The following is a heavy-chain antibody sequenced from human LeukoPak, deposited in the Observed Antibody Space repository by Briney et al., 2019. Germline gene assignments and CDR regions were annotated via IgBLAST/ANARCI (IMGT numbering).Heavy chain of an antibody. J-gene: IGHJ6*03. V-gene: IGHV4-34*01. CDR3: ARVCCSSTSYYYYMDV. CDR2: INHSGST. D-gene: IGHD2-2*01. CDR1: GGSCSGYY. Sequence: SETLSLTCAVYGGSCSGYYWSWIRQPPGKGLEWIGEINHSGSTNYNPSLESRVTISVDTSKNQFSLKLSSVTAADTAVYYCARVCCSSTSYYYYMDVWGKGTTVTVSS.